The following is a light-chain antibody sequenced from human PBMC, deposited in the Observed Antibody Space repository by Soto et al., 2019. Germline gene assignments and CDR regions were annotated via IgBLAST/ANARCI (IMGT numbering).Light chain of an antibody. Sequence: DIVLTQSPDSLAVSLGERATINCKSSQSVLYSSNNMNYLAWYQQKPGQPPKLLIYWASTRESGVPERFSGSGSGTDFTLTISSLQAEDVAIYYCQQYYRSPPLFGQGTKLEIK. CDR1: QSVLYSSNNMNY. CDR2: WAS. J-gene: IGKJ2*01. CDR3: QQYYRSPPL. V-gene: IGKV4-1*01.